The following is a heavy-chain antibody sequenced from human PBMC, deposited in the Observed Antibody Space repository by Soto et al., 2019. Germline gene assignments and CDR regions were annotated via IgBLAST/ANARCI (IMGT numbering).Heavy chain of an antibody. CDR3: ARHARLAAAGKEKLNWFDP. J-gene: IGHJ5*02. V-gene: IGHV4-39*01. CDR2: IYYSGST. CDR1: GGSISSSSYY. Sequence: QLQLQESGPGLVKPSETLSLTCTVSGGSISSSSYYWGWIRQPPGKGLEWIGSIYYSGSTYYNPSLKSRVTISVDTSKNQFSLKLSSVTAADTAVYYCARHARLAAAGKEKLNWFDPWGQGTLVTVSS. D-gene: IGHD6-13*01.